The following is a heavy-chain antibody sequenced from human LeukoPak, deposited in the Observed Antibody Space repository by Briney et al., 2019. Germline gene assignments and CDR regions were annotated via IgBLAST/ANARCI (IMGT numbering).Heavy chain of an antibody. CDR2: TYYRSKWYN. Sequence: SPTLSLTFAISGDSVSSNSATWNWIRQSPSRGLEWLGRTYYRSKWYNDYALSVKSRITINPDTSKNQFSLQLNSVTPEDTAVYYCARGDSSSWYFLGAFDIWGQGTMVTVSS. J-gene: IGHJ3*02. V-gene: IGHV6-1*01. CDR3: ARGDSSSWYFLGAFDI. CDR1: GDSVSSNSAT. D-gene: IGHD6-13*01.